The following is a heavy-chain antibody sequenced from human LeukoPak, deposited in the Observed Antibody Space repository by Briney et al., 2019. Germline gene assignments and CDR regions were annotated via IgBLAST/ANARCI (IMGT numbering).Heavy chain of an antibody. CDR1: GYTFSSYY. CDR3: AREFDSSGYVWFDP. CDR2: INPNSGGT. Sequence: ASVKVSCKASGYTFSSYYMHWVRQAPGQGLEWMGWINPNSGGTNYAQKFQGRVTMTRDTSISTAYMELSRLRSDDTAVYYCAREFDSSGYVWFDPWGQGTLVTVSS. V-gene: IGHV1-2*02. D-gene: IGHD3-22*01. J-gene: IGHJ5*02.